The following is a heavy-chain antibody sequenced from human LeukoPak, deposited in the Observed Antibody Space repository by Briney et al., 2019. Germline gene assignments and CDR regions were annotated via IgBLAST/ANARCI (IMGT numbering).Heavy chain of an antibody. D-gene: IGHD1-7*01. J-gene: IGHJ4*02. CDR3: ALIGTGTTQERNY. V-gene: IGHV4-59*12. Sequence: SETLSLTCTVSGGSISSYYWSWIRQPPGKGLEWIGYIYYSGSTNYNPSLKSRVTISVDTSKNQFSLKLSSVTAADTAVYYCALIGTGTTQERNYWGQGTLVTVSS. CDR1: GGSISSYY. CDR2: IYYSGST.